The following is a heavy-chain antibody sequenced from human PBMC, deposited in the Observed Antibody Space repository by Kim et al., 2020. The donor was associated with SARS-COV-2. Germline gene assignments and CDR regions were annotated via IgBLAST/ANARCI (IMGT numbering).Heavy chain of an antibody. CDR1: GFTFDDYA. D-gene: IGHD3-22*01. J-gene: IGHJ4*02. CDR3: AKYTYYYDSSGYYYFGY. V-gene: IGHV3-9*01. CDR2: ISWNSGSI. Sequence: GGSLRLSCAASGFTFDDYAMHWVRQAPGKGLEWVSGISWNSGSIGYADSVKGRFTISRDNAKNSLYLQMNSLRAEDTALYYCAKYTYYYDSSGYYYFGYWGPGALVTVSS.